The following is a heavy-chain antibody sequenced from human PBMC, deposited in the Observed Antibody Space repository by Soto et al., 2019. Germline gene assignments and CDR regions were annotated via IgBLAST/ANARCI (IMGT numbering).Heavy chain of an antibody. V-gene: IGHV1-18*01. CDR1: GYTFNSYT. D-gene: IGHD3-10*01. Sequence: ASVKVSCKTSGYTFNSYTIAWVRQAPGQGLEWLGWISPDDGNTECEQKFQGRVTMTADTLTNNAYLELRSLKSDDTAIYYCARVEAPFGESLHWGQGTPVTVS. CDR3: ARVEAPFGESLH. CDR2: ISPDDGNT. J-gene: IGHJ4*02.